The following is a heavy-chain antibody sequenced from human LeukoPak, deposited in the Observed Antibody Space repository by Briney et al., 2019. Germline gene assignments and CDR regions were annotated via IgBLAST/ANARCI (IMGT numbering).Heavy chain of an antibody. CDR2: IYSGGST. D-gene: IGHD5-18*01. Sequence: GGSLRLSCAASGFTVSSNYMSWVRQAPGKGLEWVSVIYSGGSTYHADSVKGRFTISRHNSKNTLYLQMNSLRAEDTAVYYCARATTRGYSYGYVHWGQGTLVTVSS. CDR1: GFTVSSNY. J-gene: IGHJ4*02. V-gene: IGHV3-53*04. CDR3: ARATTRGYSYGYVH.